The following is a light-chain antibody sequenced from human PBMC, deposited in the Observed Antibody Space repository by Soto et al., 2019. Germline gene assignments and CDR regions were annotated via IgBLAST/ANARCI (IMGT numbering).Light chain of an antibody. CDR2: AAS. V-gene: IGKV1-12*01. J-gene: IGKJ1*01. Sequence: DIQMTQSPSSVSASVVDRITVTCRAIQYICGSFSWFQHKPGKAPQYLIQAASILQSGVPSRFSGSGSGTEFILTINNLQPEDFASYFCLQVYSFPRTFGLGTKVDIK. CDR1: QYICGS. CDR3: LQVYSFPRT.